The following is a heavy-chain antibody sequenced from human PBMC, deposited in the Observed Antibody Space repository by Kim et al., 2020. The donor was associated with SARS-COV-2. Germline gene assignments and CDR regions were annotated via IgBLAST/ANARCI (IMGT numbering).Heavy chain of an antibody. CDR3: ARGSGVYDSSGYSFDY. CDR1: GFTFSSYE. J-gene: IGHJ4*02. D-gene: IGHD3-22*01. CDR2: ISSSGSTI. V-gene: IGHV3-48*03. Sequence: GGSLRLSCAASGFTFSSYEMNWVRQAPGKGLEWVSYISSSGSTIYYADSVKGRFTISRDNAKNSLYLQMNSLRAEDTAVYYCARGSGVYDSSGYSFDYWGQGTLVTVSS.